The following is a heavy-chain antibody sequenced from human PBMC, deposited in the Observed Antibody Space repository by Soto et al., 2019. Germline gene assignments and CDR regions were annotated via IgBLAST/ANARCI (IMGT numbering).Heavy chain of an antibody. V-gene: IGHV4-34*01. Sequence: PSETLSLTCVVYGGTFSGYYWSWIRQPPGKGLEWIGEINHSGSTNFNPSLKSRVTISVDTSKNQFSLKLSSVTAADTAVYYCARAGIAARLVDFWGQGTLVTSPQ. J-gene: IGHJ4*02. D-gene: IGHD6-6*01. CDR3: ARAGIAARLVDF. CDR2: INHSGST. CDR1: GGTFSGYY.